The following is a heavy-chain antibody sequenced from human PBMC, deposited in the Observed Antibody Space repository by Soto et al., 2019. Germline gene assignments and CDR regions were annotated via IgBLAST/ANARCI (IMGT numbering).Heavy chain of an antibody. CDR2: INHSGST. CDR1: GGSFSGYY. D-gene: IGHD2-15*01. Sequence: SETLSLTCAVYGGSFSGYYWSWIRQPPGKGLEWIGEINHSGSTNYNPSLKSRVTISVDTSKNQFSLKLSSVTAADTAVYYCARGLRYCSGGSCYSAGSGSLIYGYWGQGTLVTVSS. V-gene: IGHV4-34*01. CDR3: ARGLRYCSGGSCYSAGSGSLIYGY. J-gene: IGHJ4*02.